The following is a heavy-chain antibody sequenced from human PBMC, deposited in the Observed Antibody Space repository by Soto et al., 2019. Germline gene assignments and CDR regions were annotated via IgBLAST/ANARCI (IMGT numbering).Heavy chain of an antibody. Sequence: GGSLRLSCAASGFTLSTYAMSWVRQAPGKGLEWVSAISGSGGSTYYADSVKGRFTISRDNSKNTLYLQMNSLRAEDTAVFYCAKMEGYYSSDDFDIWGQGTMVTVS. CDR3: AKMEGYYSSDDFDI. D-gene: IGHD3-3*01. CDR2: ISGSGGST. CDR1: GFTLSTYA. J-gene: IGHJ3*02. V-gene: IGHV3-23*01.